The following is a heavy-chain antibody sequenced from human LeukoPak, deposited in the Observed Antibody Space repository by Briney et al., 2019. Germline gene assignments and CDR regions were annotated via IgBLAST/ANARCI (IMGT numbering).Heavy chain of an antibody. CDR1: GGSISSGSDY. Sequence: SETLSLTCTVSGGSISSGSDYWSWIRQPAGKGLEWIGRIYTSGITKYNPSLKSRVTISIGRSKNQFSLNLSSVTAADTAVYYCARVHRASAPGAFDIWGQGTMVTVSS. J-gene: IGHJ3*02. CDR3: ARVHRASAPGAFDI. V-gene: IGHV4-61*02. CDR2: IYTSGIT.